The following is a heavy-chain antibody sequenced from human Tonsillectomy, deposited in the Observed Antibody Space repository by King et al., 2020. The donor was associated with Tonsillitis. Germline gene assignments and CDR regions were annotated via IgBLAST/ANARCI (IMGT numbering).Heavy chain of an antibody. CDR1: GYTFIAYN. CDR2: INVGNGNS. CDR3: ARDETLRLTVNPFGGANH. V-gene: IGHV1-3*01. J-gene: IGHJ1*01. Sequence: QLVQSGAEVKRPGTSVKVSCKASGYTFIAYNLYWVRQAPGQRLEWMGWINVGNGNSRYSQKFRGRVTITRDTSANTAFMELNSLTPEDTAVYFCARDETLRLTVNPFGGANHWGQGTLVTVSS. D-gene: IGHD3-16*01.